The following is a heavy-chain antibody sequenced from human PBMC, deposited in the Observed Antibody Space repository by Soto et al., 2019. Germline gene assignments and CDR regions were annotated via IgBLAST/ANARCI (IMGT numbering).Heavy chain of an antibody. CDR1: GFSLTTSGRG. CDR3: AHRLAMMDALDV. J-gene: IGHJ3*01. D-gene: IGHD3-16*01. V-gene: IGHV2-5*02. Sequence: QITLKESGPTLVKPTQTLTLTCTFSGFSLTTSGRGVGWIRQPPGKALEWLALFFWGDDKRYSLSLKTRLTISKDTSKNQLVLTMTNMGPEDTATYNCAHRLAMMDALDVWGQGTVVTVSS. CDR2: FFWGDDK.